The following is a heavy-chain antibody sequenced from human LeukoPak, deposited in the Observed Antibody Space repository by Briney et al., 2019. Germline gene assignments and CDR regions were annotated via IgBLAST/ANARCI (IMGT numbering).Heavy chain of an antibody. Sequence: GGSLRLSCTASGFTFGDYAMSWVRQAPGKGLEWVGFIRSKAYGGTTEYAASVKGRFTISRDGSKSIAYLQMNSLKTEDTAVYYCTRKADYCSSTSCYLDPYYYYGMDVWGQGTTVTVSS. CDR1: GFTFGDYA. J-gene: IGHJ6*02. V-gene: IGHV3-49*04. CDR3: TRKADYCSSTSCYLDPYYYYGMDV. CDR2: IRSKAYGGTT. D-gene: IGHD2-2*01.